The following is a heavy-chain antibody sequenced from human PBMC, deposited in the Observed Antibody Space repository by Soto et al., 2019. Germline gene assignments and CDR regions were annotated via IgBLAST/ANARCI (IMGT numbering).Heavy chain of an antibody. D-gene: IGHD3-10*01. CDR3: ARDPPQYGSGSYGQPPYYGMDV. CDR2: IIPIFGTA. CDR1: GGTFSSYA. V-gene: IGHV1-69*01. Sequence: QVQLVQSGAEVKKPGSSVKVSCKASGGTFSSYAISWVRQAPGQGLEWMGGIIPIFGTANYAQKFQGRVTITADESTSTAYMELSSLRSEDTAVYYCARDPPQYGSGSYGQPPYYGMDVWGQGTTVTVSS. J-gene: IGHJ6*02.